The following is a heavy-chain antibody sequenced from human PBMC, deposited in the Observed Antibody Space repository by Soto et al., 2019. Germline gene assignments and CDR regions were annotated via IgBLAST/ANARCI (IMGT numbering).Heavy chain of an antibody. V-gene: IGHV3-48*01. CDR3: ARGKDSSGWIYGMDV. CDR1: GFTFSSYS. CDR2: ISSSSSTI. D-gene: IGHD6-19*01. Sequence: EVQLVESGGGLVQPGGSLRLSCAASGFTFSSYSMNWVRQAPGKGLEWVSYISSSSSTIYYADSVKGRFTISRDNAKNSLYLQMNSLRAEDTAVYYCARGKDSSGWIYGMDVWGQGTTVTVSS. J-gene: IGHJ6*02.